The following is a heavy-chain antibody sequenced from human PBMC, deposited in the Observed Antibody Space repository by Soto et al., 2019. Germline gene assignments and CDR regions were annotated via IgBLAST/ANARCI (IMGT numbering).Heavy chain of an antibody. CDR3: AARVGSSALYYYGMDV. CDR1: GYRFTSYW. CDR2: IDPGDSDT. V-gene: IGHV5-51*01. D-gene: IGHD3-10*01. Sequence: PGESLKISFKGSGYRFTSYWIGWVRQMPGKGLEWMGIIDPGDSDTRYSPSFQGQVTISVDKSISTAYLQWSSLKASDTAMYYCAARVGSSALYYYGMDVWGQGTTVTVSS. J-gene: IGHJ6*02.